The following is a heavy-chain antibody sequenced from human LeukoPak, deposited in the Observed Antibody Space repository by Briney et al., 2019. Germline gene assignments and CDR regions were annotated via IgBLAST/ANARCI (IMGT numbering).Heavy chain of an antibody. CDR3: ARVDDRNYYYYFDY. Sequence: SVTLSLTCTVSGGSISSYYWNWIRQPAGKGLEWIGRIYNRGSTNYNPSLKSRVTMSVDTSKNQFSLKLTSVTAADTAVYYCARVDDRNYYYYFDYWGQGTLVTVSS. D-gene: IGHD3-22*01. CDR1: GGSISSYY. J-gene: IGHJ4*02. CDR2: IYNRGST. V-gene: IGHV4-4*07.